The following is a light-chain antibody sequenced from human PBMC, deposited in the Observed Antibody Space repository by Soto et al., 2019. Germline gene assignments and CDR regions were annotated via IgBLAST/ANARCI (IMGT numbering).Light chain of an antibody. V-gene: IGKV3-15*01. Sequence: EVVMTQSPATLFVSPGERATLSCRASQSVSSNLAWYQQKPGQAPRLLIYGASTRATGIPARFSGSGSATEFTLTINSLQSEDFAVYYCQQYNNWPLAFGQGTKLEIK. CDR2: GAS. CDR1: QSVSSN. J-gene: IGKJ2*01. CDR3: QQYNNWPLA.